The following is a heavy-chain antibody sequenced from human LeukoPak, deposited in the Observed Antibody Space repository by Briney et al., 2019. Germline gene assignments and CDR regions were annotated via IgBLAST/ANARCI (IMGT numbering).Heavy chain of an antibody. Sequence: GGSLRLSCAASGFTRSGSDMSWVRQAPGGGLQWVSSISSSVSRTFYADSVKGRFTISRDNSKNTLYLQMNNLRAEDTAVYYCARERSNFEYWGQGTLVTVSS. J-gene: IGHJ4*02. CDR1: GFTRSGSD. V-gene: IGHV3-23*05. CDR2: ISSSVSRT. CDR3: ARERSNFEY. D-gene: IGHD5-24*01.